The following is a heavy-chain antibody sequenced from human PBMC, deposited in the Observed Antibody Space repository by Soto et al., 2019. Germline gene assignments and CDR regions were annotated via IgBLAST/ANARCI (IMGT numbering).Heavy chain of an antibody. J-gene: IGHJ6*02. CDR1: GGTFSSYA. V-gene: IGHV1-69*01. Sequence: QVQLVQSGAEVKKPGSSVKVSCKASGGTFSSYAISWVRQAPGQGLEWMGGIIPIFGTANYAQKFQGRVTITADETTSTAYMGRSSLRYEDTAVYSCARVNIAGAGTNYYGMDVWGQGTTVTVSS. CDR3: ARVNIAGAGTNYYGMDV. D-gene: IGHD6-19*01. CDR2: IIPIFGTA.